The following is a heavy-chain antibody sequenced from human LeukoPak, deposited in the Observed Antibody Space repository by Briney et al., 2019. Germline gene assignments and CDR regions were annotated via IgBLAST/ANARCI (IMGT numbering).Heavy chain of an antibody. J-gene: IGHJ4*02. Sequence: ASVKVSCKASGNTFTNNGISWVRQAPGQGLEWMGRISAYNGNTNYAQKFQGRVTMTTDTSTSTAYMELRSLRSDDTAVYYCATGSPSDSSGSFDYWGQGTLVTVSS. CDR2: ISAYNGNT. V-gene: IGHV1-18*01. D-gene: IGHD3-22*01. CDR3: ATGSPSDSSGSFDY. CDR1: GNTFTNNG.